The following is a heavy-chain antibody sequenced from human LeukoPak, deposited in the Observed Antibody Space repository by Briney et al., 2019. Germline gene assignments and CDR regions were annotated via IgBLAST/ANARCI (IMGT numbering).Heavy chain of an antibody. CDR1: GFTFSSYA. CDR2: ISGSGGST. J-gene: IGHJ4*02. Sequence: PGGSLRLSCAASGFTFSSYAMSWVRQAPGKGLEWVSAISGSGGSTYYADSVKGRFTISRDNSKNTLYLQMNSLRAEDTAVYYCARVGKDWNQRDVDYWGQGTLVTVSS. V-gene: IGHV3-23*01. CDR3: ARVGKDWNQRDVDY. D-gene: IGHD1-1*01.